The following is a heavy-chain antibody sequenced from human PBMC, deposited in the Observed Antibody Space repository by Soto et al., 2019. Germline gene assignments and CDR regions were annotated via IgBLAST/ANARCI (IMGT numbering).Heavy chain of an antibody. Sequence: QEQLVESGGGVVKPGRSLRLSCTASGFSFSDYYMSWIRQAPGKGLECIAYISSSGTSIYYADSVKGRFTVSRDNAKNSLYLHMNSLTAEDTAMYYCVRDDDYGGTNNWFDPWGQGTLVTVSS. CDR1: GFSFSDYY. CDR2: ISSSGTSI. CDR3: VRDDDYGGTNNWFDP. J-gene: IGHJ5*02. D-gene: IGHD4-17*01. V-gene: IGHV3-11*01.